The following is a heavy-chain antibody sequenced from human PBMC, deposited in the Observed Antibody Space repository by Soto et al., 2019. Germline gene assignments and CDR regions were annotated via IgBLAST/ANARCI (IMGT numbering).Heavy chain of an antibody. CDR2: IKQDGSEK. V-gene: IGHV3-7*01. J-gene: IGHJ5*02. CDR3: ASWVGSSGWYENNWFDP. D-gene: IGHD6-19*01. Sequence: GSLRLSCAASGFTFSSYWMSWVRQAPGKGLEWVANIKQDGSEKYYVDSVKGRFTISRDNAKNSLCLQMNSLRAEDTAVYYCASWVGSSGWYENNWFDPWGQGTLVTVSS. CDR1: GFTFSSYW.